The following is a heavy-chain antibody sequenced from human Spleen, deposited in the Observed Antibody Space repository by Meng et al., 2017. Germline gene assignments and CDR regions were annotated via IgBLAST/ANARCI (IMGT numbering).Heavy chain of an antibody. CDR1: GFTFDDYG. D-gene: IGHD5-18*01. CDR2: INWNGGST. J-gene: IGHJ6*02. CDR3: ARDIQYYGMDV. V-gene: IGHV3-20*04. Sequence: GGSLRLSCAASGFTFDDYGMSWVRQTPGKGLEWVSGINWNGGSTGYVDSVKGRFTISRDNAKNTLYLQMNSLRAEDTAVYYCARDIQYYGMDVWGQGTTVTVSS.